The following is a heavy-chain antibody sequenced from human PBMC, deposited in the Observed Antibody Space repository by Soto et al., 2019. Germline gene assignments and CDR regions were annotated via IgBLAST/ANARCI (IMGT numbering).Heavy chain of an antibody. CDR2: IYYSGST. V-gene: IGHV4-39*01. Sequence: ETLSLTCTVSGGSISSSSYYWGWIRQPPGKGLEWIGSIYYSGSTYYNPSLKSRVTISVDTSKNQFSLKLSSVTAADTAVYYCARQGYCSSTSCYSLFDYWGQGTLVTVS. J-gene: IGHJ4*02. CDR1: GGSISSSSYY. CDR3: ARQGYCSSTSCYSLFDY. D-gene: IGHD2-2*01.